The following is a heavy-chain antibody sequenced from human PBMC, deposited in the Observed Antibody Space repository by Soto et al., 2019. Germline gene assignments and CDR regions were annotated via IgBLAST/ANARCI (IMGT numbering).Heavy chain of an antibody. V-gene: IGHV3-33*01. CDR3: ARNAWYNLSYEFDY. D-gene: IGHD1-7*01. Sequence: QVQLVESGGGVVQPGRSLRLSCAVSGFNLSYYGMHWVRQAPGKGLEWVAHICYDGINKYYSDSVKGRFTISRDSSKNILYLQMNSLRAEDRAVYYCARNAWYNLSYEFDYCGQVTLVTVSS. J-gene: IGHJ4*02. CDR1: GFNLSYYG. CDR2: ICYDGINK.